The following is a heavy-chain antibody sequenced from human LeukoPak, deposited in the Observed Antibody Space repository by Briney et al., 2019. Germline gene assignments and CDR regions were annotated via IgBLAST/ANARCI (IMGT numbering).Heavy chain of an antibody. CDR1: GGTFSSYA. J-gene: IGHJ3*02. D-gene: IGHD4-17*01. CDR3: ARAVEPTVPTGAFDI. V-gene: IGHV1-69*04. Sequence: GASVKLSCKASGGTFSSYAISWVRQSPGQRLEWMGRIIPIFGIANYAQKFQGRVTITADRSTSTAYMEVSSLRSEDTAVYYCARAVEPTVPTGAFDIWGQGTMVTVSS. CDR2: IIPIFGIA.